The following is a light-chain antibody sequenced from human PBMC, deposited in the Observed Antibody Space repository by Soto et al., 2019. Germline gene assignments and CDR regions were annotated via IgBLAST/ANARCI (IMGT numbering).Light chain of an antibody. CDR3: QQRSNWPPIT. V-gene: IGKV3-11*01. Sequence: EIVLTQSPGTLSLSPGERATLSCRASQSVSSYLSSSQQQPGQAPRLLIYDASNRATGIPATFSGSRSGKTLTLTISSIVQEDFAVFYCQQRSNWPPITFGQGTRLEIK. CDR1: QSVSSY. CDR2: DAS. J-gene: IGKJ5*01.